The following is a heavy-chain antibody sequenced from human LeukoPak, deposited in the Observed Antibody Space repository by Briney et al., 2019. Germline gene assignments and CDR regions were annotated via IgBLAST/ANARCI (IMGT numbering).Heavy chain of an antibody. J-gene: IGHJ5*02. V-gene: IGHV1-69*04. CDR2: IIPILGIA. D-gene: IGHD2-2*01. CDR3: ARSPYADGVTSDP. Sequence: ASVKVSCKASGGTFSSYAISWVRLAPGQGLEWMGRIIPILGIANYAQKFQGRVTITADKSTSTAYMELSSLRSEDTAVYYCARSPYADGVTSDPWGQGTLVTVSS. CDR1: GGTFSSYA.